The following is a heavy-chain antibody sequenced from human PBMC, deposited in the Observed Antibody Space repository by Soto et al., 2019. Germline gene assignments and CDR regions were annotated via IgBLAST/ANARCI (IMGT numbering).Heavy chain of an antibody. Sequence: SETLSLTCTVSGGSVSSGYHYWSWIRQPPGRGLEWIGYIYYTGSTNYNPSLKSRVTISIDTSKNQFSLQLSSVTAADTAVYYCAREPIAVAGAGDYWGQGTLVTVSS. CDR2: IYYTGST. D-gene: IGHD6-19*01. CDR1: GGSVSSGYHY. CDR3: AREPIAVAGAGDY. J-gene: IGHJ4*02. V-gene: IGHV4-61*01.